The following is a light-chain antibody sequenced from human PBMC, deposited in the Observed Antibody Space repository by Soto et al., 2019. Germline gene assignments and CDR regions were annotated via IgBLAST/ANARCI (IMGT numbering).Light chain of an antibody. CDR1: SSNIGTHT. CDR2: DNN. CDR3: AAWDDSLNGYVV. V-gene: IGLV1-44*01. Sequence: QAVVTQPPSASGTPGRRVTISCSGSSSNIGTHTVNWYQQLPGTAPKLLIYDNNQRPSGVPDRFSGSKSGTSASLAISGLQSEDEADYYCAAWDDSLNGYVVFGGGTKLTVL. J-gene: IGLJ2*01.